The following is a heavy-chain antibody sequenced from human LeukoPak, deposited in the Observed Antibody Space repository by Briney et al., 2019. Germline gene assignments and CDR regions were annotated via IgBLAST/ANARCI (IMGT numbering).Heavy chain of an antibody. D-gene: IGHD2-8*01. CDR3: AKMVREFYTISYYFDY. J-gene: IGHJ4*02. V-gene: IGHV3-23*01. Sequence: GGSLRLSCAASAFTFSSYAMNWVRQAPGKGLEWVSGISGSGAGTYYADSVKGRFTISRDNSKNTLYLQMNSLRAEDTAVYYCAKMVREFYTISYYFDYWGQGTLVTVSS. CDR2: ISGSGAGT. CDR1: AFTFSSYA.